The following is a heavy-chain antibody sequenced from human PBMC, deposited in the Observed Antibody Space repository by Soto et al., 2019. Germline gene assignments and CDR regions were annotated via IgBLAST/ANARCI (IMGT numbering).Heavy chain of an antibody. V-gene: IGHV3-30*18. CDR3: AKEGKRYFDWLFQGDYYYYGMDV. D-gene: IGHD3-9*01. CDR1: GFTFSSYG. CDR2: ISYDGSNK. J-gene: IGHJ6*02. Sequence: QVQLVESGGGVVQPGRSLRLSCAASGFTFSSYGMHWVRQAPGKGLEWVAVISYDGSNKYYADSVKGRFTISRDNSKNTLYLQMNSLRAEDTAVYYCAKEGKRYFDWLFQGDYYYYGMDVWGQGTTVTVSS.